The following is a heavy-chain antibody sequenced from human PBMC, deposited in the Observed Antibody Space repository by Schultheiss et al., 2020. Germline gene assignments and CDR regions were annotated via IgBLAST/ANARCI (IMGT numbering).Heavy chain of an antibody. Sequence: GGSLRLSCAASGFTVSSNYMSWVRQAPGKGLEWVSVIYSGGSTYYADSVKGRFTISRDNSKNTLYLQMNSLRAEDTAVYYCAKFLRERALYGDYVPPDFDYWGQGTLVTVSS. CDR2: IYSGGST. CDR3: AKFLRERALYGDYVPPDFDY. D-gene: IGHD4-17*01. CDR1: GFTVSSNY. V-gene: IGHV3-53*01. J-gene: IGHJ4*02.